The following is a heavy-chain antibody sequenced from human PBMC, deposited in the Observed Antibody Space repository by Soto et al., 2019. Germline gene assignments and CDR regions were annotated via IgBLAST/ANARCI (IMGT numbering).Heavy chain of an antibody. J-gene: IGHJ3*02. CDR2: INHSGNT. V-gene: IGHV4-34*01. Sequence: SHTMSLTCAVYGGSFSGYYWSWIRQPPGKGLEWIGEINHSGNTNYNPSLKSRVTISVDTSKNQFSLKLSSVTAADTAVYCSARLSSRMINAFDIWRQGTMVPVSS. CDR3: ARLSSRMINAFDI. D-gene: IGHD3-16*01. CDR1: GGSFSGYY.